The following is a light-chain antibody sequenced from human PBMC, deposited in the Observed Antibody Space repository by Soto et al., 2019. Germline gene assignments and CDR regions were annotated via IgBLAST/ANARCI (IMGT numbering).Light chain of an antibody. J-gene: IGLJ3*02. V-gene: IGLV3-21*02. Sequence: SYELTQPPSVSVAPGQTAKITCGGNNIASKSVHWYHQKAGQAPVLLVYDDRDRPSGIPERFSGSNSGNTAILTVSRVEAGDEADYYCQVWDRSTDEWVFGGGTKLTVL. CDR2: DDR. CDR1: NIASKS. CDR3: QVWDRSTDEWV.